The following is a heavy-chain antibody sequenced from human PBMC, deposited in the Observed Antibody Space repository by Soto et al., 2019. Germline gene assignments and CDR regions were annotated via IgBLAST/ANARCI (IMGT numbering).Heavy chain of an antibody. D-gene: IGHD3-10*01. CDR3: ARAKSLYGSGSYSPDD. CDR1: GFSFSSYG. Sequence: GGSLRLSCAASGFSFSSYGMHWVRQAPGKGLEWVAVIWFDGSYKYYTDSVKGRFTVSRDNSKNTLYLQMNSLRAEDTAVYYCARAKSLYGSGSYSPDDRGQGTLVTVSS. V-gene: IGHV3-33*01. J-gene: IGHJ4*02. CDR2: IWFDGSYK.